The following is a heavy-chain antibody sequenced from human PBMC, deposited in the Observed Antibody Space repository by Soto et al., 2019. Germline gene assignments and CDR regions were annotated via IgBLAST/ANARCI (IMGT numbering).Heavy chain of an antibody. D-gene: IGHD2-8*01. Sequence: EVHLLESGGDLVQPGDSLTLSCAASGFTFSDYAMTWVRQAPGKGLEWVSVIGGRGDGIQYADSVKGRFTVSRGNSRDTLYLRMKSLRAEDTATYYCAKYMVQSATRVFDYWGQGALVSVSS. V-gene: IGHV3-23*01. CDR3: AKYMVQSATRVFDY. CDR1: GFTFSDYA. CDR2: IGGRGDGI. J-gene: IGHJ4*02.